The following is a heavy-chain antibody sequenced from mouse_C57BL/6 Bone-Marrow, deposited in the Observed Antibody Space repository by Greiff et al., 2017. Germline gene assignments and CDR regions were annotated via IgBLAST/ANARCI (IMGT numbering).Heavy chain of an antibody. Sequence: QVQLKQSGAELARPGASVKLSCKASGYTFTSYGISWVKQRPGQGLEWIGEIYPGSGNTYYNEKFKGKATLTADKSSSTAYMELRSLTSEDSAVYFGAGITTVVATRGYYAMDYWGQGTSVTVSS. V-gene: IGHV1-81*01. CDR2: IYPGSGNT. CDR1: GYTFTSYG. J-gene: IGHJ4*01. D-gene: IGHD1-1*01. CDR3: AGITTVVATRGYYAMDY.